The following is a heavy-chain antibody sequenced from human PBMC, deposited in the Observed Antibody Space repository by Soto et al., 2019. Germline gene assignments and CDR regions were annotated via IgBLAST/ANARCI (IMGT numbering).Heavy chain of an antibody. CDR3: ARDGYCSGGSCVRHDAFDI. V-gene: IGHV3-11*01. Sequence: PGGSLRLSCAASGFTLSDYYMSWIRQAPGKGLAWVSYISSSGSTIYYADSVKGRFTISRDNAKNSLYLQMNSLRAEDTAVYYCARDGYCSGGSCVRHDAFDIWGQGTMVTVSS. CDR1: GFTLSDYY. D-gene: IGHD2-15*01. CDR2: ISSSGSTI. J-gene: IGHJ3*02.